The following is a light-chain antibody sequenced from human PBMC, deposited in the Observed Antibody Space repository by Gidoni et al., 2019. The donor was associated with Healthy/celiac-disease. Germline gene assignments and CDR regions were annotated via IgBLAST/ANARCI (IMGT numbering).Light chain of an antibody. Sequence: VIWMTQSPSLLSAPTGDRLTISCGIRKGISSYLAWYQQKPGKAPELLIYAASTLQSGVPSRFSGSGSGTEFTLTISCLQSEDFATYYCQQYYSFPVTFGQGTKLEIK. V-gene: IGKV1D-8*03. J-gene: IGKJ2*01. CDR2: AAS. CDR1: KGISSY. CDR3: QQYYSFPVT.